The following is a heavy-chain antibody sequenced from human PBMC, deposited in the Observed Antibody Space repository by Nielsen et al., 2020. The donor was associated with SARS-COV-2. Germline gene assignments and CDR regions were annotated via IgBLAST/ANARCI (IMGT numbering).Heavy chain of an antibody. CDR1: GGSFSGYY. D-gene: IGHD3-10*01. V-gene: IGHV4-34*01. CDR2: INHSGST. J-gene: IGHJ6*02. CDR3: ARDIDYGSGRGFPYYYYGMDV. Sequence: SETLSLTCAVYGGSFSGYYWSWIRQPPGKGLEWIGEINHSGSTNYNPSLKSRVTISVDTSKNQFSLKLSSVTAADTAVYYCARDIDYGSGRGFPYYYYGMDVWGQGTTVTVS.